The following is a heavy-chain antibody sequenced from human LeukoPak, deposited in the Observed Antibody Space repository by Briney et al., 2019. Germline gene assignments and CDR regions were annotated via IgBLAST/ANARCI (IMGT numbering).Heavy chain of an antibody. V-gene: IGHV4-59*01. CDR1: GGSISSYY. CDR3: ARVWYSSGPNWFDP. Sequence: PSETLSLTCTVSGGSISSYYWSWIRQPPGKGLEWIGYIYYSGGTNYNPSLKSRVTISVDTSKNQFSLKLSSVTAADTAVYYCARVWYSSGPNWFDPWGQGTLVTVSS. J-gene: IGHJ5*02. CDR2: IYYSGGT. D-gene: IGHD6-19*01.